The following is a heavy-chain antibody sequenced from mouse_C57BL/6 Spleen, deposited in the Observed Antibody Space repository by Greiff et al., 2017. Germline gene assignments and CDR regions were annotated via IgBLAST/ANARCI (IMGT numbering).Heavy chain of an antibody. CDR2: INPSNGGT. V-gene: IGHV1-53*01. J-gene: IGHJ3*01. CDR3: ASGGVYYGPFAY. Sequence: VQLQQPGTELVKPGASVKLSCKASGYTFTSYWMHWVKQRPGQGLEWIGNINPSNGGTNYNEKFKSKATLTVDKSSSPAYMQLSSLTSEDSAVYYCASGGVYYGPFAYWGQGTLVTVSA. CDR1: GYTFTSYW. D-gene: IGHD1-1*01.